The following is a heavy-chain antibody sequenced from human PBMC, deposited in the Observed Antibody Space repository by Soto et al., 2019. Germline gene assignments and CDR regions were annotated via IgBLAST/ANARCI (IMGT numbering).Heavy chain of an antibody. CDR1: GGTFSSYP. V-gene: IGHV1-69*06. CDR2: TNGNLGTG. CDR3: ARRDSHGYFRYFDN. J-gene: IGHJ4*02. D-gene: IGHD4-17*01. Sequence: QVQLVQSGAEVKKPGSSVKVSCKASGGTFSSYPISWVRQAPGQGLEWMGGTNGNLGTGNYAQKFRGRLPITTDISTTTAYMELSSLTSEDTAVYYCARRDSHGYFRYFDNWGQGTLVTVSS.